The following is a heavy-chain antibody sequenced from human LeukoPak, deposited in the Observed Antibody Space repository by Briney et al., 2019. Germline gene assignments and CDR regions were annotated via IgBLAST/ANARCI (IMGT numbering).Heavy chain of an antibody. CDR3: AKHKEEWELLLDY. D-gene: IGHD1-26*01. V-gene: IGHV3-23*01. CDR1: GFTFRSYA. CDR2: ISGSGGST. Sequence: GGSLRLSCAASGFTFRSYAMSWVRQAPGKGLEWVSAISGSGGSTYYADSVKGRFTISRDNSKNTLYLQMNSLRAEDTAVYYCAKHKEEWELLLDYWGQGTLVTVSS. J-gene: IGHJ4*02.